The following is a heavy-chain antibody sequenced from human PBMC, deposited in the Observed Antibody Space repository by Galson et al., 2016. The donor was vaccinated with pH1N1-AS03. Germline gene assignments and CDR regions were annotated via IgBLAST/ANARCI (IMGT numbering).Heavy chain of an antibody. J-gene: IGHJ2*01. D-gene: IGHD3-16*02. V-gene: IGHV3-33*01. CDR2: IWHAGSEK. Sequence: SLRLSCAASGFTFSSHGMHWVRQTPGKGLEWVAVIWHAGSEKYYADSVKGRFTISRDKSKNTLYLQMNSLRAEDTAVYYCARDRHYYDYIWGTYRYDWYFDLWGRGTLVTVSS. CDR1: GFTFSSHG. CDR3: ARDRHYYDYIWGTYRYDWYFDL.